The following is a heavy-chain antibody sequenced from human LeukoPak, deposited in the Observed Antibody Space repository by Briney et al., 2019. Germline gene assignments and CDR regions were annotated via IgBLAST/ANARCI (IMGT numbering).Heavy chain of an antibody. D-gene: IGHD1-14*01. J-gene: IGHJ6*03. CDR3: ARRKSKGCMDV. Sequence: PSETLSLSCAVYGRSFSDYYWTYIRQPPGKGLEWIGEINHSGSTNYNPSLKSRVTISVDTSKNQFSLRLSSVTAADTAVYYCARRKSKGCMDVWGKGTTVTVSS. CDR1: GRSFSDYY. CDR2: INHSGST. V-gene: IGHV4-34*01.